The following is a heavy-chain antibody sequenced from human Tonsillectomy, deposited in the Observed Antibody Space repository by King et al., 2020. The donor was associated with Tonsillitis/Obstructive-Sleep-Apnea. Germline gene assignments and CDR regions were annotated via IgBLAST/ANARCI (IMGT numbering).Heavy chain of an antibody. V-gene: IGHV3-15*01. D-gene: IGHD3-3*01. CDR3: TTSYDFWSGYLLYYFDY. J-gene: IGHJ4*02. CDR1: GFTFSNAW. Sequence: VQLVESGGGLVKPGGSLRLSCAASGFTFSNAWMSWVRQAPGKGLEWVGRIKSKTVGGTTDYAAPGKGRFTNSKDGSKNTLDLQMNSLKTEDTAVYYCTTSYDFWSGYLLYYFDYWGQGTLVTVSS. CDR2: IKSKTVGGTT.